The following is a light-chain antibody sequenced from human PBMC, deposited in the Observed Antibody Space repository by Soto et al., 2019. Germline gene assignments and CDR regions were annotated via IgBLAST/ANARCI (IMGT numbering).Light chain of an antibody. CDR3: LLSYNGPYV. CDR1: TGAVTNGHY. CDR2: DTT. V-gene: IGLV7-46*01. Sequence: QAVVTQEPSLTVSPGGTVTLTCGSSTGAVTNGHYPYWFQQNPGQAPRTLIYDTTNRHSWTPARFSGSLLGGKAALTLSGAQPEDEAEYYCLLSYNGPYVFGTGTKVTVL. J-gene: IGLJ1*01.